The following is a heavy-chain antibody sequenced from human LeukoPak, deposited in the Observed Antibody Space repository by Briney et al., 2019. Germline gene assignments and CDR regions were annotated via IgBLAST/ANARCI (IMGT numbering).Heavy chain of an antibody. Sequence: ASVKVSCKASGYTFTGYYMHWVRQAPGQGLEWMGWINPNSGGTNYAQKFQGRVTMTTDTTTTTAYMELRSLRSDDTAVYYCARDGYFDYWGQGTLVTVSS. CDR1: GYTFTGYY. CDR3: ARDGYFDY. V-gene: IGHV1-2*02. CDR2: INPNSGGT. J-gene: IGHJ4*02.